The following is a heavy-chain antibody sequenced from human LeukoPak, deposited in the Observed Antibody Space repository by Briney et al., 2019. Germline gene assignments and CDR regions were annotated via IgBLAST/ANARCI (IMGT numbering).Heavy chain of an antibody. D-gene: IGHD3-10*01. V-gene: IGHV1-18*01. CDR1: GYTFSNYG. Sequence: ASVKVSCKGSGYTFSNYGISWVRQAPGQGLEWMGWISADNGDRNYAQKLQGRVTLTSDMSTTTAYMELGSLGADDTAVYYCARDRGSWPDTFDIWGQGTMVTVSS. CDR3: ARDRGSWPDTFDI. CDR2: ISADNGDR. J-gene: IGHJ3*02.